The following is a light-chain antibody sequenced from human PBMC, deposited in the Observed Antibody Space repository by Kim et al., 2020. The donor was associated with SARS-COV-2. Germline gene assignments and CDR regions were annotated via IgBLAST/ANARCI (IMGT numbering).Light chain of an antibody. CDR2: GQN. J-gene: IGLJ1*01. Sequence: RPTVTITCPGDILKLSYANWDQQKPGQAPVLVIYGQNARPSGIPGRFSGSRSGDTASLTITGTQADDESDYFCCSRDGTNNHLVFGAGTKVTVL. CDR1: ILKLSY. CDR3: CSRDGTNNHLV. V-gene: IGLV3-19*01.